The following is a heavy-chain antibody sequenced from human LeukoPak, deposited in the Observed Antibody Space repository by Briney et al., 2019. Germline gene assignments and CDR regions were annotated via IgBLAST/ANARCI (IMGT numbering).Heavy chain of an antibody. CDR1: GFTFSSYG. CDR2: TSGSGGTT. CDR3: AKDRLGALLYFDS. J-gene: IGHJ4*02. V-gene: IGHV3-23*01. D-gene: IGHD1-26*01. Sequence: GGSLRLSCAASGFTFSSYGMSRVRQAPGKGLEWVSGTSGSGGTTYYADSVKGRFTISRDNSMNTLYLQMNSLRAEDTAVYSCAKDRLGALLYFDSWGQGTLVTVSS.